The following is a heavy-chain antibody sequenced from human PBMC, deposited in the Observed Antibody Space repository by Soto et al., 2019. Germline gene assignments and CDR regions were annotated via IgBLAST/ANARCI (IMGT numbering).Heavy chain of an antibody. D-gene: IGHD6-6*01. V-gene: IGHV3-23*01. J-gene: IGHJ4*02. CDR3: AKDRIEASPTQYYFDY. CDR2: ISGSGGST. CDR1: GFTFSSYA. Sequence: GGSLRLSCAASGFTFSSYAMSWVRQAPGKGLEWVSAISGSGGSTYYADSVKGRFTISRDNSKNTLYLQMNSLRAEDTAVYYCAKDRIEASPTQYYFDYWGQGTLVTVSS.